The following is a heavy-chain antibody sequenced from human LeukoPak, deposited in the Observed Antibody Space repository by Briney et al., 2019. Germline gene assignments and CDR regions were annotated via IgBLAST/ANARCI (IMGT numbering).Heavy chain of an antibody. J-gene: IGHJ4*02. V-gene: IGHV3-23*01. CDR1: GSIPFNSYS. Sequence: PGGSLRLSCAASGSIPFNSYSMSWVRQAPGKGLEWVSAITSSGETTYYADSVKGRFTISRDNSKNMVYLQMNSLRAEDAATYYCAKMQGYFDYWGQGGLVTVSS. CDR3: AKMQGYFDY. CDR2: ITSSGETT.